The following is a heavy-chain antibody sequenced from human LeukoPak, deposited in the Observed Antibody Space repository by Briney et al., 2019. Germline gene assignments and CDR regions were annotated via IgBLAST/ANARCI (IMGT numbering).Heavy chain of an antibody. CDR2: INDSGRT. V-gene: IGHV4-34*01. Sequence: ASETLSFTCAVYGGSFSNYYWSWIPQTPGKGMGWIGEINDSGRTNYHPSLMSRVTVSVDTSKNQFSVRLTSVTATDTAVYYCARRWNYGRNFYIDVWGKGAAVSVSS. J-gene: IGHJ6*03. CDR3: ARRWNYGRNFYIDV. CDR1: GGSFSNYY. D-gene: IGHD1-7*01.